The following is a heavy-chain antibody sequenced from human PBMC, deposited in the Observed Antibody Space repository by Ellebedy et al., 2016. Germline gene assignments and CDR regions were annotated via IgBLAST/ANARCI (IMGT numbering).Heavy chain of an antibody. D-gene: IGHD3-3*01. J-gene: IGHJ4*02. CDR2: INSDGSST. Sequence: GESLKISCAASGFTFSRYWMHWVRQAPGKGLVWVSRINSDGSSTSYADSVRGRFTISRDNAKNTLYLQMNSLRAEDTAVYYCARAARDNFWSGYYFDYWGQGTLVTVSS. V-gene: IGHV3-74*01. CDR1: GFTFSRYW. CDR3: ARAARDNFWSGYYFDY.